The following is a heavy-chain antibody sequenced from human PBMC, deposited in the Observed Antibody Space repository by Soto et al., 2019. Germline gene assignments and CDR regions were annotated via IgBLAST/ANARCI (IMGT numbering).Heavy chain of an antibody. CDR2: ISYDGSKK. V-gene: IGHV3-30*03. J-gene: IGHJ4*02. CDR3: AMIPLSVTSSYSFDY. D-gene: IGHD4-17*01. Sequence: QVQRWEAGGGVVQPGRSLGLSCAGSGVTFSSYGMHWVRQAPGKGLEWVAVISYDGSKKYYADSVHGRFTISRDNSKTTLYLQMNRLRAEDTAVYYCAMIPLSVTSSYSFDYWGQGTLVTVSS. CDR1: GVTFSSYG.